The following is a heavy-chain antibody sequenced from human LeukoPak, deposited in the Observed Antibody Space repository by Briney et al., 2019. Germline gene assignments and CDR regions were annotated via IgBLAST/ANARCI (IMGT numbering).Heavy chain of an antibody. CDR1: GYTFTSYG. CDR3: ARVGMVATAGYFDY. V-gene: IGHV1-18*01. Sequence: ASVKVSCKASGYTFTSYGISWVRQAPGQGLEWMGWISAYNGNTDYAQKLQGRVTMTTDTSTSTAYMELRSLRSDDTAVYYCARVGMVATAGYFDYWGQGTLVTVSS. CDR2: ISAYNGNT. D-gene: IGHD2-21*02. J-gene: IGHJ4*02.